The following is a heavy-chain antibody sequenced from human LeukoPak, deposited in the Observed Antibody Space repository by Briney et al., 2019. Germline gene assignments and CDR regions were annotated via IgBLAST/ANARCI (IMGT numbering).Heavy chain of an antibody. CDR1: GGSFSGYY. CDR3: ASRRVQVWFDP. J-gene: IGHJ5*02. CDR2: INHSGST. Sequence: SGTLSLACAVHGGSFSGYYWSWIRQPPGKGLEWIGEINHSGSTNYNPSLKSRVTISVDTSKNQFSLKLSSVTAADTAVYYCASRRVQVWFDPWGQGTLVTVSS. D-gene: IGHD3-10*01. V-gene: IGHV4-34*01.